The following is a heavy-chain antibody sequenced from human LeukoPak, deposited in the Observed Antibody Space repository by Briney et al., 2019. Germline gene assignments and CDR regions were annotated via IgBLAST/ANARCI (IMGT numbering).Heavy chain of an antibody. V-gene: IGHV4-59*12. J-gene: IGHJ4*02. Sequence: SETLSLTCTVSGGSISSYYWSWIRQPPGKGLEWIGYIYYSGSTNYNPSLRSRVTISVDTSKNQFSLKLSSVTAADTAVYYCAREYCTNGVCSPVGYWGQGTLVTVSS. CDR2: IYYSGST. CDR3: AREYCTNGVCSPVGY. D-gene: IGHD2-8*01. CDR1: GGSISSYY.